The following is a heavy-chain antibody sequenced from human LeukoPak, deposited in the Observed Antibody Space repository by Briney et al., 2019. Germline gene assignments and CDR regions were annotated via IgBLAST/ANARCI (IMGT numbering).Heavy chain of an antibody. J-gene: IGHJ4*02. V-gene: IGHV1-69*05. D-gene: IGHD3-22*01. Sequence: GSSVKVSCKASGGTFSSYAISWVRQAPGQGLEWMGRIIPIFGTANYAQKFQGRVTITTDESTSTAYMELSSLRSEDTAVYYCARDLGAYYYDSSGDEGFDYWGQGTLVTVSS. CDR2: IIPIFGTA. CDR3: ARDLGAYYYDSSGDEGFDY. CDR1: GGTFSSYA.